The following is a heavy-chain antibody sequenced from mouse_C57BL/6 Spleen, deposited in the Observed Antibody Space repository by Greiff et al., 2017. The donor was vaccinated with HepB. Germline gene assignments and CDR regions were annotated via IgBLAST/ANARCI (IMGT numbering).Heavy chain of an antibody. D-gene: IGHD1-1*01. CDR1: GYTFTSYG. V-gene: IGHV1-81*01. J-gene: IGHJ3*01. CDR3: ARKGTTVVPFAY. Sequence: VHLVESGAELARPGASVKLSCKASGYTFTSYGISWVKQRTGQGLEWIGEIYPRSGNTYYNEKFKGKATLTADKSSSTAYMELRSLTSEDSAVYFCARKGTTVVPFAYWGQGTLVTVSA. CDR2: IYPRSGNT.